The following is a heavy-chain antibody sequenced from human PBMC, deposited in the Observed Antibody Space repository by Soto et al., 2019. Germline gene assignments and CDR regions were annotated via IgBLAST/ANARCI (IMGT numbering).Heavy chain of an antibody. J-gene: IGHJ4*02. CDR3: ARGGTPAAAGLIDY. CDR2: INPNSGGT. V-gene: IGHV1-2*04. D-gene: IGHD6-13*01. Sequence: ASVKVSCKASGYTFTGYYMHWVRQAPGQGLEWMGWINPNSGGTNYAQKFQGWVTMTRDTSISTAYMELSRLRSDDTAVYYCARGGTPAAAGLIDYWGQGTLVTVSS. CDR1: GYTFTGYY.